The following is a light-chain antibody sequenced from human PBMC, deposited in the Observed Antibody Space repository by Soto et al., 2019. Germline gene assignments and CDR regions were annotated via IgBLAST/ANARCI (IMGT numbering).Light chain of an antibody. CDR1: QNVSDN. V-gene: IGKV3D-15*01. J-gene: IGKJ1*01. CDR2: DSS. CDR3: QQYYKRPPWT. Sequence: VMTQSPATLSASLGDSVALSCRSSQNVSDNLAWYQQKPGQAPRLLIYDSSARASDVPVRFSGGGTGAEFTLTISNLQTEDFAVYICQQYYKRPPWTFGQGTKVDIK.